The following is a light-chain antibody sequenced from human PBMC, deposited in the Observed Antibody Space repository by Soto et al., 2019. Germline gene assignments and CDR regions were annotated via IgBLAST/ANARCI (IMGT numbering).Light chain of an antibody. CDR3: QQRSNWPWT. CDR2: GAS. J-gene: IGKJ1*01. CDR1: QSVSNNY. Sequence: EIVLTQSPGTLSLSPGERATLSCRASQSVSNNYLAWYQQKPGQGPRLLIYGASSRATGIPDRFSGSGSGTDFTLTISSLEPEDFAVYYCQQRSNWPWTFGQGTKVDIK. V-gene: IGKV3D-20*02.